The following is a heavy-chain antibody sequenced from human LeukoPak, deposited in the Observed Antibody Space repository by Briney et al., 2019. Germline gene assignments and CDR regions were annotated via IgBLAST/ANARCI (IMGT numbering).Heavy chain of an antibody. V-gene: IGHV3-30*03. CDR2: MSYDGSKK. J-gene: IGHJ4*02. Sequence: GGSLRLSCAASGFTFSTYAMYWVRRAPGKGLEWVAVMSYDGSKKFYADSVKGRFTISRDNSKNTLYLQMNSLRAEDTAVYYCARGSPPGDWGQGTLVTVSS. CDR3: ARGSPPGD. D-gene: IGHD3-16*01. CDR1: GFTFSTYA.